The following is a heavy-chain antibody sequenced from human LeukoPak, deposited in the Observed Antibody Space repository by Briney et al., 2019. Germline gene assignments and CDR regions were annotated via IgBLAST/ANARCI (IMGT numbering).Heavy chain of an antibody. J-gene: IGHJ4*02. CDR1: GFTFSSYG. CDR3: ARDPWEARNFDY. V-gene: IGHV3-74*01. D-gene: IGHD1-26*01. CDR2: INSDGSST. Sequence: GGSLRLSCAASGFTFSSYGMHWVCQAPGKGLVWVSRINSDGSSTSYADSVKGRFTISRDNAKNTLYLQMNSLRAEDTAVYYCARDPWEARNFDYWGQGTLVTVFS.